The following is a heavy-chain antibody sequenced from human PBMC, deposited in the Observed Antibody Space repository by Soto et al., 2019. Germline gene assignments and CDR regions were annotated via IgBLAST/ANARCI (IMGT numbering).Heavy chain of an antibody. Sequence: PSETLSLTCAVYGGSFSGYYWSWISQPPGKRLEWIGEINHSGSTNYNPSLKSRVTISVDTSKNQFSLKLSSVTAADTAVYYCARARSLRFGTVINSYYGMDVWGQGTTVTVSS. J-gene: IGHJ6*02. V-gene: IGHV4-34*01. CDR2: INHSGST. D-gene: IGHD4-17*01. CDR3: ARARSLRFGTVINSYYGMDV. CDR1: GGSFSGYY.